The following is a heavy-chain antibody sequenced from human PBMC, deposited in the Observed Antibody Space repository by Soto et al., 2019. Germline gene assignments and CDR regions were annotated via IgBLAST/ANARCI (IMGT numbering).Heavy chain of an antibody. J-gene: IGHJ4*02. CDR3: ARSHIVPRLFMYPYDY. V-gene: IGHV4-34*01. D-gene: IGHD5-12*01. CDR1: GGSFSGYY. CDR2: INQSGST. Sequence: PSETLSLTCTVSGGSFSGYYWSWIRQPPGKGLEWIGEINQSGSTNYNPSLKGRVITSVDTSKNQFSLKLSSVTAADTAVYYCARSHIVPRLFMYPYDYWGQGTLVTVS.